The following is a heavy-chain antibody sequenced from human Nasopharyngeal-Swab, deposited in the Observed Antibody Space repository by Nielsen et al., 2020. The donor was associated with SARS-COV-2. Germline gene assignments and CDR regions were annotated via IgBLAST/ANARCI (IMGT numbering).Heavy chain of an antibody. CDR1: GGSFNGFY. Sequence: SAPLSLTCSVSGGSFNGFYWNWIRQATGQGLEWIGDIHHDERTNYNPSLKRRIAMLVDTSNNQVALKVSSVSAGDTAVYYCARAGRVGDAYTGLDVWGQGTTVTVSS. J-gene: IGHJ6*02. V-gene: IGHV4-34*01. D-gene: IGHD5-24*01. CDR2: IHHDERT. CDR3: ARAGRVGDAYTGLDV.